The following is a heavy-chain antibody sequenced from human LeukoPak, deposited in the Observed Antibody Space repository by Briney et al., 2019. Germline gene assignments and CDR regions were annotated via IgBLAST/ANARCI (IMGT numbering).Heavy chain of an antibody. J-gene: IGHJ5*02. CDR3: ARGRIQLWLRFDP. V-gene: IGHV4-59*12. CDR2: IYYSGST. D-gene: IGHD5-18*01. Sequence: SETLSLTCTVSGGSISSYYWSWIRQPPGKGLEWIGYIYYSGSTNYNPSLKSRVTISVDTSKNQFSLKLSSVTAADTAVYYCARGRIQLWLRFDPWGQGTLVTVSS. CDR1: GGSISSYY.